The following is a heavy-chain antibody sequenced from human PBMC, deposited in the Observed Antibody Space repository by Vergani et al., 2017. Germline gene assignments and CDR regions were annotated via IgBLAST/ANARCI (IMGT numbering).Heavy chain of an antibody. Sequence: QVQLVESGGGVVQPGRSLRLSCAASGFTLSSYGMHWVRQAPGKGLEWVAVIWYDGSNKYYADSVKGRFTISRDNSKKTLYLQMNSLRAEDTAVYYCARDSVLVGAGGNVEIWGQGTMVTVSS. J-gene: IGHJ3*02. D-gene: IGHD1-26*01. CDR2: IWYDGSNK. V-gene: IGHV3-33*01. CDR3: ARDSVLVGAGGNVEI. CDR1: GFTLSSYG.